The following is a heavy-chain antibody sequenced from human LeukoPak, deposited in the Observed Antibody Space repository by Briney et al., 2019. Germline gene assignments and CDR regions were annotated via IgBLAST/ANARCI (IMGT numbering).Heavy chain of an antibody. CDR3: ARRASGMYGEGFDY. CDR1: GYSFATYW. J-gene: IGHJ4*02. V-gene: IGHV5-51*01. Sequence: GESLKISCKGSGYSFATYWIGWVRQLPGKGLEWVGIIYPGDSDTRYSPSFQGQVTISADKSINTAYLQWSSLKASDTAMYYCARRASGMYGEGFDYWGQGTLVTVSS. D-gene: IGHD3-10*02. CDR2: IYPGDSDT.